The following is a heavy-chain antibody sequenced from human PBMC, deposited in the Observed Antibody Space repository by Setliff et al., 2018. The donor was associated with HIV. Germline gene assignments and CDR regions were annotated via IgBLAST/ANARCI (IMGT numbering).Heavy chain of an antibody. D-gene: IGHD3-22*01. Sequence: PSETLSLTCAVYGGSFSDNYWSWIRQPPGKGLEWIGEINHRGRTNQSPSLGSRITISIDTSKNQLSLKLRSVTAADTAVYYCAREKGYSDTRGHYYGGVFENCGQGTLVTVSS. J-gene: IGHJ4*02. CDR2: INHRGRT. CDR1: GGSFSDNY. V-gene: IGHV4-34*01. CDR3: AREKGYSDTRGHYYGGVFEN.